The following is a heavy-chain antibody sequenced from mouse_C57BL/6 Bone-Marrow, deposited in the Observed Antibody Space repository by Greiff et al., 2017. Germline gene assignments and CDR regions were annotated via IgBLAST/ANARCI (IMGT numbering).Heavy chain of an antibody. CDR1: GYTFTSYW. Sequence: QVQLQQPGAELVKPGASVKLSCKASGYTFTSYWMHWVKQRPGQGLEWIGMIHPNSGSTNYNEKFKSKATLTVDKSSSTAYMQLSSLTSEDSAVYYCARERNGYYPFDYWGQGTTLTVSS. CDR2: IHPNSGST. CDR3: ARERNGYYPFDY. V-gene: IGHV1-64*01. D-gene: IGHD2-3*01. J-gene: IGHJ2*01.